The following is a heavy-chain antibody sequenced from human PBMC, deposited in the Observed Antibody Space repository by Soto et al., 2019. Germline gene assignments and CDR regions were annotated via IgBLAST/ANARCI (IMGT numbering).Heavy chain of an antibody. CDR1: GFTFSSYA. J-gene: IGHJ6*02. CDR3: ATDIAAAENFYYGMAV. V-gene: IGHV3-23*01. CDR2: ISGSGGST. D-gene: IGHD6-13*01. Sequence: GGSLRLSCAASGFTFSSYAMSWVRQAPGKGLEWVSAISGSGGSTYYADSVKGRFTISRDNSKNTLYLQMNSLRAEDTAVYYCATDIAAAENFYYGMAVWGQGTTVTVSS.